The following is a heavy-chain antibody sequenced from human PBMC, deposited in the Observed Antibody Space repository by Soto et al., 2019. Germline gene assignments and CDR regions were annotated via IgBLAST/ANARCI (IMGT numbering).Heavy chain of an antibody. CDR3: ARGIGGYQLLSRWFDP. J-gene: IGHJ5*02. Sequence: SETLSLTCAVSGGSISSSRWWSWVRQPPGKGLEWIGEIYHSGSTNYNPSLKSRVTISVDKSKNQFSLKLSSVTAADTAVYYCARGIGGYQLLSRWFDPWGQGTLVSVS. CDR1: GGSISSSRW. CDR2: IYHSGST. D-gene: IGHD2-2*01. V-gene: IGHV4-4*02.